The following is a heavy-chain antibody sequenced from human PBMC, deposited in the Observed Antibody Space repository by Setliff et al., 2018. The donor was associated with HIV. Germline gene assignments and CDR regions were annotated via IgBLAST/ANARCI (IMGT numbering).Heavy chain of an antibody. CDR1: GFTFSSYG. V-gene: IGHV3-33*01. CDR2: IWYDGSHK. J-gene: IGHJ6*03. CDR3: ARDKDYYDSSGYYYIYYYMDV. Sequence: GGSLRLSCAASGFTFSSYGMHWVRQAPGKGLEWVAVIWYDGSHKYYADSVKGRFTISRDGSKNTLYLQMNSLRAEDTAVYYCARDKDYYDSSGYYYIYYYMDVWGKGTTVTVSS. D-gene: IGHD3-22*01.